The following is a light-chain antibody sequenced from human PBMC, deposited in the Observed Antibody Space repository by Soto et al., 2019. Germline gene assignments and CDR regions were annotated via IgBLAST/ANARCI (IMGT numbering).Light chain of an antibody. CDR2: AAS. V-gene: IGKV1-6*01. CDR3: LQDYNYPRT. CDR1: QGIRND. Sequence: ALPKTPSPSSPSSSLRDRVSNTCRASQGIRNDLGWYQQKPGKAPKLLIYAASSLQSGVPSRFSGSGSGTDFTLTISSLQPEDFATYYCLQDYNYPRTFGQGTKVDIK. J-gene: IGKJ1*01.